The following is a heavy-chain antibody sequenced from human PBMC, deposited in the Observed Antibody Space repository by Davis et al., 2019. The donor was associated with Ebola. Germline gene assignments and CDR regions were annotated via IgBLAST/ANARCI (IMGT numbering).Heavy chain of an antibody. CDR3: ARGTTVGWDNWFDP. V-gene: IGHV3-7*01. D-gene: IGHD4-11*01. CDR2: IKQDGSEK. CDR1: AFSFSSYW. J-gene: IGHJ5*02. Sequence: GGSLRLSCAASAFSFSSYWMSWVRQAPGKGLEWVANIKQDGSEKYYVDSVKGRFTISRDNAKNSLYLQMNSLRAEDTAVYYCARGTTVGWDNWFDPWGQGTLVTVSS.